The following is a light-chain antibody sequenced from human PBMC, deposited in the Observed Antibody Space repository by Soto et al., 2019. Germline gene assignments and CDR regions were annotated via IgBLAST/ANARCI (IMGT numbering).Light chain of an antibody. Sequence: EIVMMQSPATLSVSPGERATLSCGASQSVSSNLAWYQQKPGQAPRLLIYGASTRATGIPARFSGSGSGTEFTLTISSLQSEDFAVYYCQQYNNWPPWTFGQGTKV. CDR3: QQYNNWPPWT. J-gene: IGKJ1*01. CDR1: QSVSSN. V-gene: IGKV3-15*01. CDR2: GAS.